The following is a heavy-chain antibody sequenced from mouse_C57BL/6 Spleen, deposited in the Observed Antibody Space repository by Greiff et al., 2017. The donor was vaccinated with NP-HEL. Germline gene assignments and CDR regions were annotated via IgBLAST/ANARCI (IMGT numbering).Heavy chain of an antibody. CDR3: AREALYWYFDG. D-gene: IGHD3-1*01. CDR2: IYPGDGDT. J-gene: IGHJ1*03. CDR1: GYAFSSSW. V-gene: IGHV1-82*01. Sequence: QVQLQQSGPELVKPGASVKISCKASGYAFSSSWMNWVKQRPGKGLEWIGRIYPGDGDTNYNGKFKGKATLTADKSSSTAYMQLSSLTSEDSAVYFCAREALYWYFDGWGTGTTVTVSS.